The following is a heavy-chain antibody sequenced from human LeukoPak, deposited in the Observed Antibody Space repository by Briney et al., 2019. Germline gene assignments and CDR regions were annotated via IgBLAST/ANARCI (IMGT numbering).Heavy chain of an antibody. Sequence: GGSLRLSCAASGFTVSSNYMSWVRQAPGKGLEWVSVIYSGGNRHYADSVKGRFTISRDNSKNTVYLQMNSLRAEDTALYYCARDLGATGTTYWGQGTLVTVPS. CDR1: GFTVSSNY. CDR2: IYSGGNR. V-gene: IGHV3-53*01. CDR3: ARDLGATGTTY. D-gene: IGHD6-13*01. J-gene: IGHJ4*02.